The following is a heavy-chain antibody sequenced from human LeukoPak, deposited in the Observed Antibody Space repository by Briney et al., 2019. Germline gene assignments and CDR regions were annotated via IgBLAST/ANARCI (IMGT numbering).Heavy chain of an antibody. CDR3: ARDTITMVRGVIGY. Sequence: ASVKVSCKASGYTFTSYGISWVRQAPGQGLEWMGRISAYNGNTNYAQKLQGRVTMTTDTSTSTAYMELRSLRSDDTAVYYCARDTITMVRGVIGYWGQGTLVAVSS. J-gene: IGHJ4*02. CDR2: ISAYNGNT. V-gene: IGHV1-18*01. CDR1: GYTFTSYG. D-gene: IGHD3-10*01.